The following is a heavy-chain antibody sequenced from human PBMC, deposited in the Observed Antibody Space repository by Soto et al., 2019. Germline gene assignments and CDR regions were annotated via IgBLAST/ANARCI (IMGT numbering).Heavy chain of an antibody. D-gene: IGHD6-19*01. J-gene: IGHJ4*02. CDR3: ASAAVTGTAGLDF. Sequence: ASVKVSCKASGYTFSGFYMHWVRQAPGQGLEWMGWINPNSGGTKSAEKFRGRVTMTRDTSISTAYMELSRLTSDDTAVYYCASAAVTGTAGLDFWGQGTQVTVSS. V-gene: IGHV1-2*02. CDR1: GYTFSGFY. CDR2: INPNSGGT.